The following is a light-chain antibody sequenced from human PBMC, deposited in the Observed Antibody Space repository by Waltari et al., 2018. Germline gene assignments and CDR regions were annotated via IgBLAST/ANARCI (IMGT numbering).Light chain of an antibody. V-gene: IGLV1-51*01. CDR3: GTWDNSLGGFV. CDR1: SSNIGSNF. J-gene: IGLJ1*01. CDR2: DDA. Sequence: QSVLTQPPSVSAAPGQKVNISCSGRSSNIGSNFVSWYQHLPGTAPKLLIYDDAKRPSRIPDRFSGSKSGTSATLGITGLQTGDEADYYCGTWDNSLGGFVFGTGTKVTGL.